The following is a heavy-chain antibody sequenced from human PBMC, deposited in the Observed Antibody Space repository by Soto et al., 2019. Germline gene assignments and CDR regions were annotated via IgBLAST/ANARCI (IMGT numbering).Heavy chain of an antibody. J-gene: IGHJ4*02. Sequence: PSETLSLTCSVSGGSVRSGSYYWTWIRQPPGKGLGWIGYIYQSGTTNYNASLKSRVTISIDTSKNQFFLKLNSVTAADTAVYYCARDSSGRHDYWGQGTLVTISS. CDR1: GGSVRSGSYY. D-gene: IGHD3-22*01. CDR3: ARDSSGRHDY. V-gene: IGHV4-61*01. CDR2: IYQSGTT.